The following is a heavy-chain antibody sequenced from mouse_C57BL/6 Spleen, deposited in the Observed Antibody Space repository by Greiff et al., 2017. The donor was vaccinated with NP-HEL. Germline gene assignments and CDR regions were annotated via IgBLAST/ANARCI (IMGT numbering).Heavy chain of an antibody. CDR2: IDPSDSET. D-gene: IGHD2-1*01. J-gene: IGHJ3*01. CDR1: GYTFTSYW. V-gene: IGHV1-52*01. Sequence: QVQLQQPGAELVRPGSSVKLSCKASGYTFTSYWMHWVKQRPIQGLEWIGNIDPSDSETHYNQKFKDKATLTVDKSSSTAYMQLSSLTSEDSAVYYCARRGIYYGNYVWFAYWGQGTLVTVSA. CDR3: ARRGIYYGNYVWFAY.